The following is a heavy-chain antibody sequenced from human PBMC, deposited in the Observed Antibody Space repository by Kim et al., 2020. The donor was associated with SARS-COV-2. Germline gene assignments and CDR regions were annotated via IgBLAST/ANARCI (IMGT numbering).Heavy chain of an antibody. CDR3: ARDAPYDSSSLGASDI. Sequence: ASVKVSCKASGYSFTSFALNWMRQAPGQRPEWMGRINTDTGKPTSAQGFTGRFVFSLDTSVSTAYLQIDGLKSEDTAVYYCARDAPYDSSSLGASDIWGPGTMVTVSS. J-gene: IGHJ3*02. CDR2: INTDTGKP. V-gene: IGHV7-4-1*01. CDR1: GYSFTSFA. D-gene: IGHD3-22*01.